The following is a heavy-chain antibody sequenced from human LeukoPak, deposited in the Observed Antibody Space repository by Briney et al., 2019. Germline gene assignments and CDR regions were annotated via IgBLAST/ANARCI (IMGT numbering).Heavy chain of an antibody. CDR1: GFTVSSNY. V-gene: IGHV3-53*01. J-gene: IGHJ2*01. CDR2: IYSGGST. Sequence: PGGSLRLSCAASGFTVSSNYMSWVRQAPGKGLEWVSVIYSGGSTYYADSVKGRFTISRDNSKNTLYLQMNSLRAEDTAVYYCARDRFLEWFSLGWYFDLWGRGTLVTVSS. D-gene: IGHD3-3*01. CDR3: ARDRFLEWFSLGWYFDL.